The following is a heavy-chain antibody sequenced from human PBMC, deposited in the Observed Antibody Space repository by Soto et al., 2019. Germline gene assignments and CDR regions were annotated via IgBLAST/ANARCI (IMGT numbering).Heavy chain of an antibody. CDR1: GFTFSSYA. J-gene: IGHJ4*02. D-gene: IGHD4-17*01. CDR2: ISSLGST. V-gene: IGHV3-23*01. CDR3: AKDLTGTVTTFYY. Sequence: EVQLLESGAGFVQPGGSLRLSCAASGFTFSSYAMNWVRQAPGKGLEWVSGISSLGSTFYADSVKGRFTISRDNSKSTLYLQMNSLRAEDTATYYCAKDLTGTVTTFYYWGQGTLVYVSS.